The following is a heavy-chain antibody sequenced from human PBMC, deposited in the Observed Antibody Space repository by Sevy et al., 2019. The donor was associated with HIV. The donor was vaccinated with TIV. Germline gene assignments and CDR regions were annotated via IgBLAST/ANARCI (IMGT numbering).Heavy chain of an antibody. CDR2: INPNRGGT. D-gene: IGHD3-22*01. CDR1: GYTFTDYF. V-gene: IGHV1-2*02. CDR3: ASLSGYYYDSSRYYNTDAFDI. Sequence: ASVKVSCKASGYTFTDYFMHWVRQAPGQGLEWMGWINPNRGGTNYAQRFRGRVTMTRDTSISTTNMELSRLRSDDTAVYYCASLSGYYYDSSRYYNTDAFDIWGQGTMVTVSS. J-gene: IGHJ3*02.